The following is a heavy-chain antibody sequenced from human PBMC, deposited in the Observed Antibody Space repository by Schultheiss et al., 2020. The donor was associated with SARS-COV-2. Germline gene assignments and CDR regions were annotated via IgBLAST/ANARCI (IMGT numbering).Heavy chain of an antibody. CDR3: ARDYSSGYLYYYYGMDV. D-gene: IGHD6-19*01. CDR1: GFTFSTYG. Sequence: GGSLRLSCAASGFTFSTYGMHWVRQAPGKGLEWVAVIWYDGSNKYYADSVKGRFTISRDNSKNTLYLQMNSLRAEDTAVYYCARDYSSGYLYYYYGMDVWGQGTTVTVSS. J-gene: IGHJ6*02. V-gene: IGHV3-33*08. CDR2: IWYDGSNK.